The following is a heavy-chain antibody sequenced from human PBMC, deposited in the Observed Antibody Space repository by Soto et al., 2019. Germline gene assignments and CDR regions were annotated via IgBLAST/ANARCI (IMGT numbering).Heavy chain of an antibody. V-gene: IGHV4-61*08. J-gene: IGHJ5*01. Sequence: PSETLSLPCTLSAAALSSGGYFYTCVRRPPGKGLAWLGYLYYSGGTNYTPSLKSRGTISLAKSKSQLSLSLISVTAADTAVYYCTRQQSDDNYFDCWG. CDR2: LYYSGGT. D-gene: IGHD6-13*01. CDR1: AAALSSGGYF. CDR3: TRQQSDDNYFDC.